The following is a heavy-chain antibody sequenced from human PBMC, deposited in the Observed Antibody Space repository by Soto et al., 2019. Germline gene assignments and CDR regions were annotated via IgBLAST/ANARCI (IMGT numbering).Heavy chain of an antibody. Sequence: PSETLSLTCNVSGDSIGRFYWSWIRQSAEKGLEWIGRVYSTGGTAYNPALEGRVTISLDRSNNHVSLEMNSVTAADTAVYFCARDLSGTGLDIWGRGTRVT. J-gene: IGHJ6*02. CDR3: ARDLSGTGLDI. CDR2: VYSTGGT. CDR1: GDSIGRFY. D-gene: IGHD1-26*01. V-gene: IGHV4-4*07.